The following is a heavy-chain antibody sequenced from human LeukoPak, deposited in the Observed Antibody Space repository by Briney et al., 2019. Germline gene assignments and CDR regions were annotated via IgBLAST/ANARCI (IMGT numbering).Heavy chain of an antibody. V-gene: IGHV1-2*02. CDR1: GYTLTGYY. Sequence: ASVKVSCKASGYTLTGYYMHWVRQAPGQGLEWMGWINPNSGGTNYAQKFQGRVTMTRDTSISTAYMELSRLRSDDTAVYYCAREPGVQGLWDAFDIWGQGTMVTVSS. D-gene: IGHD4/OR15-4a*01. J-gene: IGHJ3*02. CDR3: AREPGVQGLWDAFDI. CDR2: INPNSGGT.